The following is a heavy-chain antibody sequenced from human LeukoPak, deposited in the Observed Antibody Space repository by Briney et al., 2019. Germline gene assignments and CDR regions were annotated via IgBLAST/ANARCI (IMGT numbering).Heavy chain of an antibody. J-gene: IGHJ4*02. D-gene: IGHD1-26*01. CDR2: INHSGSV. CDR3: AFTTGSYYLDS. CDR1: GGSFSGHY. Sequence: SETLSLTCVVYGGSFSGHYWSWIRQPPGKGLEWTGEINHSGSVNYNPSLKSRVTVSVDTSKNQFSLKLNSVTAADTAVYYCAFTTGSYYLDSWGQGTLVTVSS. V-gene: IGHV4-34*01.